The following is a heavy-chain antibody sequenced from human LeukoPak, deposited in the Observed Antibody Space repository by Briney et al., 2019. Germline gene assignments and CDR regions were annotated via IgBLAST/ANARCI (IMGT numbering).Heavy chain of an antibody. CDR2: IYTSGST. J-gene: IGHJ6*02. V-gene: IGHV4-4*07. CDR1: GGSISSYY. CDR3: SGLRYYYYGMDV. D-gene: IGHD3-16*01. Sequence: SETLSLTCTVSGGSISSYYWSWIRQPAGKGLEWIGRIYTSGSTNYNPSPKSRVTMSVDTSKNQFSLKLSSVTAADTAVYYCSGLRYYYYGMDVWGQGTTVTVSS.